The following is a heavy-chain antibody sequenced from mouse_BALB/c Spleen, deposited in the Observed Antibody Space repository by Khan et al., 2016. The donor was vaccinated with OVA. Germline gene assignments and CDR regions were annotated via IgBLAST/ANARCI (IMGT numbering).Heavy chain of an antibody. D-gene: IGHD1-1*01. CDR1: GFTFSSYS. J-gene: IGHJ3*01. CDR3: ADHLAGSFVY. V-gene: IGHV5-6*01. Sequence: EVELVESGGDLVKPGGSLKLSCAASGFTFSSYSMSWVRQTPEKSLEWVAAISSGGDYTNYPDSVKGRFTITRDNAKNTLYLQMSDLKSEDTAMYYCADHLAGSFVYWGQGTLVTVSA. CDR2: ISSGGDYT.